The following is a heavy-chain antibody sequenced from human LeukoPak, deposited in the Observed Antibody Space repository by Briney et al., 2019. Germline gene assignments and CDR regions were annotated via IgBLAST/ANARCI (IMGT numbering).Heavy chain of an antibody. J-gene: IGHJ5*02. D-gene: IGHD6-13*01. Sequence: ASVKVSCKASSGTFSSYAISWVRQAPGQGLEWMEGIIPIFGTANYAQKFQGRVTITADESTSTAYMELSSLRSEDTAVYYCASIAAAGPHNWFDPWGQGTLVTVSS. V-gene: IGHV1-69*13. CDR2: IIPIFGTA. CDR3: ASIAAAGPHNWFDP. CDR1: SGTFSSYA.